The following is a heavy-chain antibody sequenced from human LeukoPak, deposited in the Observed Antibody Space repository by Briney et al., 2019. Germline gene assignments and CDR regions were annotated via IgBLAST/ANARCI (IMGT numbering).Heavy chain of an antibody. CDR3: AKDFAGHQGGATGLFDY. D-gene: IGHD1-26*01. CDR1: GFTLSSYA. V-gene: IGHV3-30*18. CDR2: ISYDGSNK. Sequence: TGGSLRLSCAASGFTLSSYAIHWVRQAPGKGLEWVAVISYDGSNKYYADSVKGRFTISRDNSKNTLYLQMNSLRAEDTAVFYCAKDFAGHQGGATGLFDYWGQGALVTVSS. J-gene: IGHJ4*01.